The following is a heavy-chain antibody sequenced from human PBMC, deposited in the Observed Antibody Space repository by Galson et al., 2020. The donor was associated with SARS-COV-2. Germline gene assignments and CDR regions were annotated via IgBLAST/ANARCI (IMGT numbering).Heavy chain of an antibody. CDR1: GDSINSSNW. Sequence: SETLSLTCAVSGDSINSSNWWTWVRQPPGKGLEWIGEIHRRGNTNYNPSLKSRITISLDKSKSQVSLKLNSVTAADTAIYYCARDLGTCSGDFCYPGLGWFAPWGQGILVTVSS. V-gene: IGHV4-4*02. CDR2: IHRRGNT. D-gene: IGHD2-21*01. J-gene: IGHJ5*02. CDR3: ARDLGTCSGDFCYPGLGWFAP.